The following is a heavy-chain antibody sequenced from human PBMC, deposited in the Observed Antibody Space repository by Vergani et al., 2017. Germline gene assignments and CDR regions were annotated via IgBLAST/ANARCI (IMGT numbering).Heavy chain of an antibody. Sequence: QVQLQESGPGLVKPSETLSLTCAVSGFSIDNGYYWDWLRQPPGKGLDWIGSIYRTGRTHFNPSLKSRVTISVDTSNNHFSLRLNSLTAADTAVYYCARRSGIVYDIFSGTQYFFDFWGQGTLVTVSS. CDR2: IYRTGRT. CDR3: ARRSGIVYDIFSGTQYFFDF. V-gene: IGHV4-38-2*01. D-gene: IGHD3-9*01. J-gene: IGHJ4*02. CDR1: GFSIDNGYY.